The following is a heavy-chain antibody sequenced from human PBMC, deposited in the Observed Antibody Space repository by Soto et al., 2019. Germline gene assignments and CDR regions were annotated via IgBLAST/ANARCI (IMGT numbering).Heavy chain of an antibody. D-gene: IGHD1-20*01. V-gene: IGHV4-30-4*01. CDR1: GGSISSGDDF. CDR3: ARDRAKWKDYYYYGMDV. Sequence: TSETLSLTCTVSGGSISSGDDFWTWIRQPPGKGLEWIGYIYYSGSTYYNPSLKSRLTMSVDTSKNQFSLKLSSVTAADTAVYYCARDRAKWKDYYYYGMDVWGQGTTVTVSS. CDR2: IYYSGST. J-gene: IGHJ6*02.